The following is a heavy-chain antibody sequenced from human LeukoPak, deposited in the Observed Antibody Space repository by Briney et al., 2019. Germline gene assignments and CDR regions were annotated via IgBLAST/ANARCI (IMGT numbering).Heavy chain of an antibody. CDR3: VQTAGIFWSGAYYFDS. J-gene: IGHJ4*02. CDR2: MNPNSGNT. D-gene: IGHD3-3*01. V-gene: IGHV1-8*01. Sequence: GASVKVTCKASVDTFTTYDVNWVRQATGQGLDWMGWMNPNSGNTGYAQKFQGRVTMTRNTSISTAYMVLSSLRSDDTAVYYCVQTAGIFWSGAYYFDSWGQGTLVTVSS. CDR1: VDTFTTYD.